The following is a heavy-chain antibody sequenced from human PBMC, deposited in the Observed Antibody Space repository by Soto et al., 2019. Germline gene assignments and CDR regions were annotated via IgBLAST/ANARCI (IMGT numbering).Heavy chain of an antibody. V-gene: IGHV3-23*01. D-gene: IGHD6-19*01. CDR3: ARDSSAWPNYFDS. CDR2: FSGRSGDT. J-gene: IGHJ4*02. Sequence: VGSLRLSCVASGFSISTHALTWVRQAPGKGLEWVSSFSGRSGDTYYAASVKGRFTISGGSSKNTVILQMNNLRADDTALYYCARDSSAWPNYFDSWGQGIQVTVSS. CDR1: GFSISTHA.